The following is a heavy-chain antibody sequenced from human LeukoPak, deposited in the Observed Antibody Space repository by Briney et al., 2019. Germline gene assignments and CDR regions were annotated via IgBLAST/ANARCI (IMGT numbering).Heavy chain of an antibody. CDR1: GFTFSSYE. D-gene: IGHD2-2*01. CDR3: ARGYCSSTSCFGFFWY. Sequence: GGSLRPSCAASGFTFSSYEMNWVRQAPGKGLEWVSYISSSGSTIYYADSVKGRFTISRDNAKNSLYLQMNSLRAEDTAVYYCARGYCSSTSCFGFFWYWGQGTLVAVSS. V-gene: IGHV3-48*03. J-gene: IGHJ4*02. CDR2: ISSSGSTI.